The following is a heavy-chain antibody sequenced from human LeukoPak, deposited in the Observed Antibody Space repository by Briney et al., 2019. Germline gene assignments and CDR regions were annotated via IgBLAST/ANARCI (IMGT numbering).Heavy chain of an antibody. CDR1: GFTFSSYT. D-gene: IGHD3-3*01. CDR3: ARGSISLA. J-gene: IGHJ5*02. V-gene: IGHV3-21*01. Sequence: GGALRLSCAASGFTFSSYTMNWVRQAPGRGLEWVSSIDGPSSYIYYADSLKGRFTISRDNAKNSLFLQINSLRTEDTAVYYCARGSISLAWGQGTLVTVSS. CDR2: IDGPSSYI.